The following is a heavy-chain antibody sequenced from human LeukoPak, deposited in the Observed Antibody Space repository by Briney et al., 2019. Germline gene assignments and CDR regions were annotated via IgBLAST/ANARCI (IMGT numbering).Heavy chain of an antibody. CDR2: INSDGSST. D-gene: IGHD3-16*02. J-gene: IGHJ4*02. Sequence: GGSLRLSCAVSGFTFSNYWMHWVRQVPGKGLVWVSRINSDGSSTSYADSVKGRLTISRDNAKNSLYLQMNSLRAEDTALYYCASRPPHGRYVVFDYWGQGTLVTVSS. CDR1: GFTFSNYW. CDR3: ASRPPHGRYVVFDY. V-gene: IGHV3-74*01.